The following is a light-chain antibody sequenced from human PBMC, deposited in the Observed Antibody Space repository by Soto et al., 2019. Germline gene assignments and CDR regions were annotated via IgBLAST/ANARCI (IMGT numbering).Light chain of an antibody. CDR3: HQYGTSPQT. Sequence: EIVLTQSPGTLSLSPGERATLSCRASQSLTINSLAWYHQKPGQAPRLLIYGASSRATGIPDRFSGSGSGTDFALTISRLEPEDFAVYFCHQYGTSPQTFGQGTKVEIK. CDR2: GAS. V-gene: IGKV3-20*01. CDR1: QSLTINS. J-gene: IGKJ1*01.